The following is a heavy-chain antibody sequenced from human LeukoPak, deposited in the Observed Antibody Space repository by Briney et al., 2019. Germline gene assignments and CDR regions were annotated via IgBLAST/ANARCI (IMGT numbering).Heavy chain of an antibody. CDR3: ARDANLNQGLGLSADAFDI. V-gene: IGHV4-34*01. Sequence: SEALSLTCAVYGGSFSDYYWSWIRQPPGKGLEWIGEINHSGCTNYKPSLKSRITISVDTSKNQFSLKLSSVTAADTAVYYCARDANLNQGLGLSADAFDIWGQGTMVTVSS. CDR1: GGSFSDYY. D-gene: IGHD4/OR15-4a*01. CDR2: INHSGCT. J-gene: IGHJ3*02.